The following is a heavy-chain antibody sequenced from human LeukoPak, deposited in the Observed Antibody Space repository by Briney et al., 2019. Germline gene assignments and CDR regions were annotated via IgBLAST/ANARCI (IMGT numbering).Heavy chain of an antibody. Sequence: GSLRLSCVASGFTFSSYAMSWVRQAPGKGLEWVSAISSSGGSTYYADSVKGRFTISRDKSKNTLYMQMNSLRAEDTAVYYCAKPSSQWELLNAFDIWGQGTMVTVSS. D-gene: IGHD1-26*01. CDR3: AKPSSQWELLNAFDI. V-gene: IGHV3-23*01. J-gene: IGHJ3*02. CDR1: GFTFSSYA. CDR2: ISSSGGST.